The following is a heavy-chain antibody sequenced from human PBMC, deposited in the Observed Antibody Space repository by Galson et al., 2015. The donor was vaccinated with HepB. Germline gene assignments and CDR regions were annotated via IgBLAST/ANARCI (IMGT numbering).Heavy chain of an antibody. CDR2: ISSSSSYI. V-gene: IGHV3-21*01. Sequence: SLRLSCAASGFTFSSYSMNWVRQAPGKGLEWVSSISSSSSYIYYADSVKGRFTISRDNSKNTLYLQMNSLRAEDTAVYYCARDRDYGSCYYLEAFDIWGQGTMVTVSS. J-gene: IGHJ3*02. D-gene: IGHD4-17*01. CDR3: ARDRDYGSCYYLEAFDI. CDR1: GFTFSSYS.